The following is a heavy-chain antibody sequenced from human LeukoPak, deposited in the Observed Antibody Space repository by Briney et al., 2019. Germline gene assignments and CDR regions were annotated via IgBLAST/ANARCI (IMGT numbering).Heavy chain of an antibody. J-gene: IGHJ5*02. Sequence: ASVKVSCKASGGTFSSYAISWVRQAPGQGLEWMGGIIPIFGTANYAQEFQGRVTITTDESTSTAYMELSSLRSEDTAVYYCASSLAAAGTSLYNWFDPWGQGTLVTVSS. V-gene: IGHV1-69*05. CDR2: IIPIFGTA. CDR1: GGTFSSYA. CDR3: ASSLAAAGTSLYNWFDP. D-gene: IGHD6-13*01.